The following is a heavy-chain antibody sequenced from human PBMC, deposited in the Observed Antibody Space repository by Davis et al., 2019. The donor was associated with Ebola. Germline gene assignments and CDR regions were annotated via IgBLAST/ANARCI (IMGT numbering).Heavy chain of an antibody. CDR3: AKDLLWWSASDV. CDR2: ISGTGGST. Sequence: SLMISCAASGTSFNNYAVSWVRPARGMGLEWVSAISGTGGSTYYADSVKGRFTISRDNSKNTVYLQMNNLRVEDTAVYYCAKDLLWWSASDVWGQGTTVTVSS. CDR1: GTSFNNYA. J-gene: IGHJ6*02. D-gene: IGHD2-21*01. V-gene: IGHV3-23*01.